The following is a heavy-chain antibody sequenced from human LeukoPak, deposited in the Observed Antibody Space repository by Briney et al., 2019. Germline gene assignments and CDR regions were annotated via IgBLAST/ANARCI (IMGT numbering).Heavy chain of an antibody. V-gene: IGHV1-2*02. Sequence: ASVKVSFKASGSTFTGYYMHWVRQAPGQGLEWMGWINPNSGGTNYAQKFQGRVTMTRDTSISTAYMELRSLRSDDTAVYYCARDGDSVVVVLLDYWGQGTLVTVSS. D-gene: IGHD2-15*01. CDR1: GSTFTGYY. CDR2: INPNSGGT. CDR3: ARDGDSVVVVLLDY. J-gene: IGHJ4*02.